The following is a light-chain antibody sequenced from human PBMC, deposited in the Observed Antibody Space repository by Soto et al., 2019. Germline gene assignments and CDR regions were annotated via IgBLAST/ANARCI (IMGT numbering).Light chain of an antibody. Sequence: DIQLTQSPSFLSASVGDRVTITCRASQGISSYLAWYQQKPGKAPKLLIYAASTLQSGVPSRFRGSGSGTEFTLTISSLQAEDFATYSCQQLNSYPITFGQGTRLEIK. CDR3: QQLNSYPIT. CDR1: QGISSY. CDR2: AAS. V-gene: IGKV1-9*01. J-gene: IGKJ5*01.